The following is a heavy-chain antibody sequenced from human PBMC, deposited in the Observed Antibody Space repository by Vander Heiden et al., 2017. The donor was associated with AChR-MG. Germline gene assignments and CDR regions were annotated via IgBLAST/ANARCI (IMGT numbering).Heavy chain of an antibody. D-gene: IGHD2-2*02. CDR2: IIPIFGTA. Sequence: QVQLVQSGAEVKKPGSSVKVSCKASGGTFSSYAISWVRQAPGQGLEWMGGIIPIFGTANYAQKFQGRVTITADESTSTAYMELSSLRSEDTAVYYCARDYYCSTSCYIYYGMDVWGQGTTVTVSS. CDR1: GGTFSSYA. V-gene: IGHV1-69*01. J-gene: IGHJ6*02. CDR3: ARDYYCSTSCYIYYGMDV.